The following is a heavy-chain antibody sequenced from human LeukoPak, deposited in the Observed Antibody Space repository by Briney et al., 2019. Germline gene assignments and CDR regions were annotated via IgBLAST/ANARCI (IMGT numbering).Heavy chain of an antibody. J-gene: IGHJ4*02. Sequence: PGGSLRLSCAASGFTFSNSAMSWVRQAPGKGLEWVSTLSGSGITTYYADSVKGRFTISRDNSKNTLYLQMNSLRAEDTAVYYCAKERTTVTYYFDYWGQGTLVTVSS. CDR3: AKERTTVTYYFDY. CDR1: GFTFSNSA. CDR2: LSGSGITT. V-gene: IGHV3-23*01. D-gene: IGHD4-17*01.